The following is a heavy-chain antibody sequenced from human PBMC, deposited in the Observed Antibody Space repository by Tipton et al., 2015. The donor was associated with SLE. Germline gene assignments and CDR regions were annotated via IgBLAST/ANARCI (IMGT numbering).Heavy chain of an antibody. V-gene: IGHV4-59*01. CDR3: ARRGAAAGPFDL. J-gene: IGHJ2*01. D-gene: IGHD6-13*01. CDR2: MYYSGAT. CDR1: GGSISSYY. Sequence: TLSLTCTVSGGSISSYYWSWIRQTPGNGLEWIGYMYYSGATNYNPSLKSRVTMSVETSKNQFSLNLNSVTAADTAVYYCARRGAAAGPFDLWGRGTLVTVSS.